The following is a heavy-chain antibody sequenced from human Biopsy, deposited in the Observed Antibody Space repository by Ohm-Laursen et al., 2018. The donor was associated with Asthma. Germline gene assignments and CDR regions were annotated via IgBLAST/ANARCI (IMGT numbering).Heavy chain of an antibody. J-gene: IGHJ3*02. V-gene: IGHV3-30*18. D-gene: IGHD3-3*01. CDR3: AKERYYDFWSGYPI. CDR2: TTFDGGTQ. Sequence: SLRLSCAASGFSGLTFRDFGMHWVRQAPGKGLEWVAATTFDGGTQYYTDSVKGRFTISRDNSKNTLYLQMNSLRAEDTAVYYCAKERYYDFWSGYPIWGQGTMVTVSS. CDR1: GFSGLTFRDFG.